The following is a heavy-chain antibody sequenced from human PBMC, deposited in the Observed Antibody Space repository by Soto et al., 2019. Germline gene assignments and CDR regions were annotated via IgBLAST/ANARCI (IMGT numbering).Heavy chain of an antibody. V-gene: IGHV1-18*01. CDR3: ARGPTDYYDNSANYFLDY. Sequence: ASVKVSCKASGYTFITYGVSWVRQAPGQGLDWLGWISTYNGNTRYAERLQGRVTRTTDTTTTTAYMELRNLRSDDTAVYYCARGPTDYYDNSANYFLDYWGQGTLVTVSS. D-gene: IGHD3-22*01. CDR2: ISTYNGNT. CDR1: GYTFITYG. J-gene: IGHJ4*02.